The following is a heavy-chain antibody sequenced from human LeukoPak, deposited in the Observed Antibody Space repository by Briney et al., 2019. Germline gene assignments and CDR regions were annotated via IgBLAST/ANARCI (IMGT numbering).Heavy chain of an antibody. CDR2: IKTSGST. J-gene: IGHJ4*02. Sequence: SETLSLTCTVSGGSISSYYWSWIRQLAGKGLEWIGRIKTSGSTNYNPSLKSRVTMSVDTSKNQFSLKLTSVTAADTAVYYCARDEGQLAGYYFDYWGQGTLVTVSS. CDR3: ARDEGQLAGYYFDY. V-gene: IGHV4-4*07. D-gene: IGHD6-6*01. CDR1: GGSISSYY.